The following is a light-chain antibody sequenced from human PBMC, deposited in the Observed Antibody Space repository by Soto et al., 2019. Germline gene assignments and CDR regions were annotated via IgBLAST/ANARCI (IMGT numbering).Light chain of an antibody. CDR3: QQYGSSLT. V-gene: IGKV1-5*01. CDR2: DAS. J-gene: IGKJ5*01. CDR1: QSMSGW. Sequence: IQLTQSPSSLSASVGNRVTITCRAGQSMSGWLAWYQQKPGKAPKLLIYDASTLESGVPSRFSGSGSGTEFTLTISRLEPEDFAVYYCQQYGSSLTFGQGTRLEIK.